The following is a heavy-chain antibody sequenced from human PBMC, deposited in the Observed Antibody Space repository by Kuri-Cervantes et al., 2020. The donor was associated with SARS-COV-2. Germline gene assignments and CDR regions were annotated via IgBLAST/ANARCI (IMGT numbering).Heavy chain of an antibody. V-gene: IGHV1-69*13. Sequence: SVKVSCKTSGYTFNTYGIHWVRQAPGQGLEWMGGIIPIFAKANYAQKFQGRVTITADQSTSTAYMELSSLRSEDTAVYHCARGPGLPDSRGYYYFYWGQGTLVTVSS. CDR3: ARGPGLPDSRGYYYFY. D-gene: IGHD3-22*01. J-gene: IGHJ4*02. CDR2: IIPIFAKA. CDR1: GYTFNTYG.